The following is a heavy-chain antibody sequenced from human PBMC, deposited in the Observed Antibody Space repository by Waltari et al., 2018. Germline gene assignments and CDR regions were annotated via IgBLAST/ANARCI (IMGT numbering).Heavy chain of an antibody. CDR2: IYYSGST. CDR3: ARGDYGDYEIDY. V-gene: IGHV4-31*03. J-gene: IGHJ4*02. CDR1: GGSISRGGYY. D-gene: IGHD4-17*01. Sequence: QVQLQESGPGLVKPSQTLSLTCTVSGGSISRGGYYWSWIRQHPGKGLEWIGYIYYSGSTYYNPSLKSRVTISVDTSKNQFSLKLSSVTAADTAVYYCARGDYGDYEIDYWGQGTLVTVSS.